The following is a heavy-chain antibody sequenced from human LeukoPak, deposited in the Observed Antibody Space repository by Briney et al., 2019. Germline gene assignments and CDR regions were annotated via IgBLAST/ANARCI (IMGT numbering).Heavy chain of an antibody. V-gene: IGHV3-21*04. CDR2: ISSSSSYI. Sequence: GGSLRLSCPASGFTFSSYSMNWVRQAPGKGLEWVSSISSSSSYIYYADSVKGRFTISRDNSKNTLYLQMNSLRAEDTAVYYCAKDAVGAIPVYFDYWGQGTLVTVSS. CDR3: AKDAVGAIPVYFDY. D-gene: IGHD1-26*01. J-gene: IGHJ4*02. CDR1: GFTFSSYS.